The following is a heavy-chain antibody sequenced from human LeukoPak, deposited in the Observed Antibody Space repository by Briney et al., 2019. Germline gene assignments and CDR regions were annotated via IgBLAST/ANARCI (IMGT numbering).Heavy chain of an antibody. CDR3: AKGLRSFDFWSGPIDY. J-gene: IGHJ4*02. CDR2: VSHDGSKK. V-gene: IGHV3-30*18. CDR1: GFTFSRYA. D-gene: IGHD3-3*01. Sequence: PGRSLRLSCAASGFTFSRYALHWVRQAPGKGLEWVAVVSHDGSKKYYVDSVEGRFTISRDNSKNTLYLQMNSLRVEDTAVYNCAKGLRSFDFWSGPIDYWGQGTLVTVSS.